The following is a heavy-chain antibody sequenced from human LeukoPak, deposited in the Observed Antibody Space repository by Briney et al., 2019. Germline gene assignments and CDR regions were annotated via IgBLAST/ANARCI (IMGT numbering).Heavy chain of an antibody. Sequence: SETLSLTCTVSGGSISSYYWSWIRQPPGKGLEWVGYIYYSGSTNYNPSLKSRVTISVDTSKNQFSLKLSSVTAADTAVYYCARGRFGVRGYYFDYWGQGTLVTVSS. CDR3: ARGRFGVRGYYFDY. CDR1: GGSISSYY. D-gene: IGHD3-10*01. J-gene: IGHJ4*02. CDR2: IYYSGST. V-gene: IGHV4-59*01.